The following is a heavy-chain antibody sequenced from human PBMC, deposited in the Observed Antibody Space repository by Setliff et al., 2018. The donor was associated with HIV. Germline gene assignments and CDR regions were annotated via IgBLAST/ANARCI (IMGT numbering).Heavy chain of an antibody. J-gene: IGHJ4*02. CDR2: IYYGGNT. Sequence: SETLSLTCSVSGGSISSYYWSWIRQPPGKGLEWIGYIYYGGNTDYNPSLKSRVSISVDTSQNQFSLRLSSVTAADTAVYYCARTRGYCSATSCYALRGPDYWGQGTLVTVSS. V-gene: IGHV4-59*01. CDR1: GGSISSYY. D-gene: IGHD2-2*01. CDR3: ARTRGYCSATSCYALRGPDY.